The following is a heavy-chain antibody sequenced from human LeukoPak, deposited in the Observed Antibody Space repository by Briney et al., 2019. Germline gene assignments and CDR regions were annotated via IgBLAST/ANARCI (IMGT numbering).Heavy chain of an antibody. CDR3: ARDGTTGAFDY. V-gene: IGHV3-21*01. Sequence: GGSLRLSCAASGFTFSNYGMHWVRQAPGKGLEWVSSISSSSSYIYYADSVKGRFTISRDNAKNSLYLQMNSLRAEDTAVYYCARDGTTGAFDYWGQGTLVTVSS. D-gene: IGHD1-7*01. CDR2: ISSSSSYI. J-gene: IGHJ4*02. CDR1: GFTFSNYG.